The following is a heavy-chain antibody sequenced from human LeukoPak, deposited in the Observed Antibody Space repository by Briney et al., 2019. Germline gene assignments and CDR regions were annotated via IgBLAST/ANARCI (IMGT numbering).Heavy chain of an antibody. J-gene: IGHJ4*02. CDR2: IYYSGST. Sequence: PSETLSLTCTVSGGSISSYYWSWIRQSPGKGLEWIGYIYYSGSTNFNPSLKSRVTISVDTSKNQFSLKLSSVTAADTAVYYCARREILTGYYFDYWGQGTLVTVSS. CDR1: GGSISSYY. V-gene: IGHV4-59*08. D-gene: IGHD3-9*01. CDR3: ARREILTGYYFDY.